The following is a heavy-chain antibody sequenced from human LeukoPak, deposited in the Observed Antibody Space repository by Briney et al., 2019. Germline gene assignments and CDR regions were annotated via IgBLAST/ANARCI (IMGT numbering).Heavy chain of an antibody. CDR3: ARDYGGKFDY. V-gene: IGHV4-59*01. CDR2: IYYSGST. Sequence: SETLSLTCTVSGGSISSYYWSWIRQPPGKGLEWIGYIYYSGSTKYSPSLKSRLTISVDTSKNQFSLKLSSVTAADTAVYYCARDYGGKFDYWGQGALVTVSS. J-gene: IGHJ4*02. D-gene: IGHD4-23*01. CDR1: GGSISSYY.